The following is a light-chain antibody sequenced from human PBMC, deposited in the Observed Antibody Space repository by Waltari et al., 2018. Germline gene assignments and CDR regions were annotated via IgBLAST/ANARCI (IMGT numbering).Light chain of an antibody. CDR2: GAS. CDR1: QSLGRY. CDR3: QNHERLPAV. J-gene: IGKJ1*01. Sequence: EIVLPQSPGTLSLSPGERATLSCRASQSLGRYLVWYQQKPGQAPRLLIYGASSRAAGIPDRFSGSGSGTDFSLTISRLEPEDFAVYYCQNHERLPAVFGQGTKVEIK. V-gene: IGKV3-20*01.